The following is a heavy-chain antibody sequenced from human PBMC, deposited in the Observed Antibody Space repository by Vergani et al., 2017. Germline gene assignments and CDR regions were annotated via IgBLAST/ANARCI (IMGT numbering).Heavy chain of an antibody. CDR2: IRSDESRR. J-gene: IGHJ4*02. Sequence: QVQLVEPGGGVVQPGGPLRLSCAALVFTFNSYGMHWVCQAPGKGLEWVASIRSDESRRYYGDSMEGPFTISRDNSKNTLYLQMKSLRPEDTAVYYCAKERGGYCSGGTCYPEYWGQGTLVIVSS. V-gene: IGHV3-30*02. CDR1: VFTFNSYG. CDR3: AKERGGYCSGGTCYPEY. D-gene: IGHD2-15*01.